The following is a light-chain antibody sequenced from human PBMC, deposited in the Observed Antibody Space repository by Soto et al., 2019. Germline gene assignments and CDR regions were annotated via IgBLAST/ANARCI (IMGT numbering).Light chain of an antibody. J-gene: IGKJ4*01. CDR1: QSISSW. V-gene: IGKV1-5*03. CDR2: KAS. CDR3: QQYNSYPPT. Sequence: DIQMTQSPSTLSASVGDRVTITCRASQSISSWLAWYQQKPGKAPNLLIYKASSLESGVPSRFIGSGSGTEFTLTISSLQPDDFATSYCQQYNSYPPTFGGGTKVEIK.